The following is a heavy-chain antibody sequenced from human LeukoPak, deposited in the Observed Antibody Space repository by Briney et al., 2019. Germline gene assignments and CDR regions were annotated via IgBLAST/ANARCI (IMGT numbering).Heavy chain of an antibody. Sequence: GGSLRLSRAASGFTFSSYAMSWVRQAPGKGLEWVSAISGSGGSTYYADSVKGRFTISRDNSKNTLYLQMNSLRAEDTAVYYCAKSSITIFGVTGPMDVWGQGTTVTVSS. CDR1: GFTFSSYA. V-gene: IGHV3-23*01. CDR2: ISGSGGST. D-gene: IGHD3-3*01. CDR3: AKSSITIFGVTGPMDV. J-gene: IGHJ6*02.